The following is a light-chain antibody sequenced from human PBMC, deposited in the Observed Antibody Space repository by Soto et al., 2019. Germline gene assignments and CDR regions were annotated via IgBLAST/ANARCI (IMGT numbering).Light chain of an antibody. Sequence: DIQMTQSPSSLSASVGDRVTISCRASQSISNYLNWYQQKPGKAPKLLIFAASSLQSGVPSRFSGGVSGTDFTFTISSLQPEDFATYYCQQSHSIPWTFGQGTTVEIK. CDR1: QSISNY. J-gene: IGKJ1*01. CDR2: AAS. V-gene: IGKV1-39*01. CDR3: QQSHSIPWT.